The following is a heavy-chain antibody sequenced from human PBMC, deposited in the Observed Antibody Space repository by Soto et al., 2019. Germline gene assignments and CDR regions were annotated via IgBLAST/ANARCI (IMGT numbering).Heavy chain of an antibody. CDR3: ARQASYWHGGGGWFDP. J-gene: IGHJ5*02. Sequence: EVQLVESGGGLVQPGGSLRLSCAASGFTFSAYDMHWVRQTTGKGLEWVAAIGTQHDAYYPDSVKGRFTISRENAKNSLYLKMNGLRAGDRAVYYWARQASYWHGGGGWFDPWGQGTLVTVSS. D-gene: IGHD2-8*02. V-gene: IGHV3-13*01. CDR2: IGTQHDA. CDR1: GFTFSAYD.